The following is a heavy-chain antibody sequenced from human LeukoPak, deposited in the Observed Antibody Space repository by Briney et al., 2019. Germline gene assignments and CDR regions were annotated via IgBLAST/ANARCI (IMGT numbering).Heavy chain of an antibody. V-gene: IGHV4-38-2*02. CDR1: GYSISSGYY. D-gene: IGHD2-15*01. J-gene: IGHJ5*02. CDR2: IYHSGST. CDR3: ARVVVPGWFDP. Sequence: PSETLSLTCTVSGYSISSGYYWGWIRQPPGKGLEWIGSIYHSGSTYYNPSLKSRVTISVDTSNNQFSLKLSSVTAADTAVYYCARVVVPGWFDPWGQGTLVTVSS.